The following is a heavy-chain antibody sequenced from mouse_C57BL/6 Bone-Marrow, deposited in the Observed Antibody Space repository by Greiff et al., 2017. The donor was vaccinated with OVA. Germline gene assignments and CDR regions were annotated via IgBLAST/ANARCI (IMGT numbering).Heavy chain of an antibody. Sequence: EVKVEESGPGLVKPSQSLSLTCSVTGYSITSGYYWNWIRQFPGNKLEWMGYISYDGSNNYNPSLKNRISITRDTSKNQFFLKLNSVTTEDTATYYCARRNWDGAWFAYWGQGTLVTVSA. CDR1: GYSITSGYY. D-gene: IGHD4-1*01. J-gene: IGHJ3*01. V-gene: IGHV3-6*01. CDR2: ISYDGSN. CDR3: ARRNWDGAWFAY.